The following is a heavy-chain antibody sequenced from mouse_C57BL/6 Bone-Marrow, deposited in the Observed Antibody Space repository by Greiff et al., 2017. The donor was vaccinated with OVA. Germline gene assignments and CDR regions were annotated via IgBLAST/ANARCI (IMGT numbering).Heavy chain of an antibody. D-gene: IGHD1-1*01. V-gene: IGHV1-69*01. J-gene: IGHJ1*03. Sequence: VQLQQPGAELVMPGASVKLSCKASGYTFTSYWMHWVKQRPGQGLEWIGEIDPSDSYTNYNQKFKGKSTLTVDKSSSTAYMQLSSLTSEDSAVYYCAREGLITTVVAPDFDVWGTGTTVTVSS. CDR3: AREGLITTVVAPDFDV. CDR1: GYTFTSYW. CDR2: IDPSDSYT.